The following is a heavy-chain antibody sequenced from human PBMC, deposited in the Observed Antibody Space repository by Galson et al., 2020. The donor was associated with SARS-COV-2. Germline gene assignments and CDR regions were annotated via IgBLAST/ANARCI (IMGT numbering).Heavy chain of an antibody. Sequence: GESLKISCAASGFTFSSYEMNWVRQAPGKGLEWVSYISSSGSTIYYADSVKGRFTISRDNAKNSLYLQMNSLRAEDTAVYYCARDFSYCSGGSCYLCAFDIWGQGTMVTVSS. CDR2: ISSSGSTI. CDR1: GFTFSSYE. J-gene: IGHJ3*02. V-gene: IGHV3-48*03. D-gene: IGHD2-15*01. CDR3: ARDFSYCSGGSCYLCAFDI.